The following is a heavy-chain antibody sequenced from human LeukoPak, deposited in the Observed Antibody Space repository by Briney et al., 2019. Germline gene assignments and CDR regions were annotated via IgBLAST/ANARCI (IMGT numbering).Heavy chain of an antibody. Sequence: GASVKVSCKASGDSFSRYAVSWVRQAPGQGLEWIGSIIPILGMSNYGQQFQDRVTLTADKSTNKAYMELTRLRSEDAAVYFCARGRGSRTGTNGDYFDYWGQGTLVTVSS. J-gene: IGHJ4*02. CDR2: IIPILGMS. D-gene: IGHD1-1*01. CDR3: ARGRGSRTGTNGDYFDY. V-gene: IGHV1-69*04. CDR1: GDSFSRYA.